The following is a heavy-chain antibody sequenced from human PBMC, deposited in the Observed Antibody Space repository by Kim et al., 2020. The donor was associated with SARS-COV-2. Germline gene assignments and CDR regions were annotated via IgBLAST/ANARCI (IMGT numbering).Heavy chain of an antibody. CDR3: ARLGAGPDAFDI. CDR2: IYYSGST. J-gene: IGHJ3*02. V-gene: IGHV4-59*08. CDR1: GGSISSYY. D-gene: IGHD3-10*01. Sequence: SETLSLTCTVSGGSISSYYWSWIRQPPGKGLEWIGYIYYSGSTNYNPSLKSRVTISVDTSKNQFSLKLSSVTAADTAVYYCARLGAGPDAFDIWGQGTMVTVSS.